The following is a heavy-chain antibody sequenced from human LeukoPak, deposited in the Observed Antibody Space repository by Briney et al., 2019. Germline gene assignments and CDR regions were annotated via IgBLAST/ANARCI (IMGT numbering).Heavy chain of an antibody. D-gene: IGHD6-6*01. J-gene: IGHJ6*03. CDR2: INYSGST. CDR3: ARGAGRSSKQTRIAARGTYYMDV. CDR1: GGSISSYY. V-gene: IGHV4-59*12. Sequence: SETLSLTCAVSGGSISSYYWSWIRQPPGKGLEWIGDINYSGSTNYNPSLKSRVTISVDTSKNQFSLKLSFVTAADTAVYYCARGAGRSSKQTRIAARGTYYMDVWGKGTTVTVSS.